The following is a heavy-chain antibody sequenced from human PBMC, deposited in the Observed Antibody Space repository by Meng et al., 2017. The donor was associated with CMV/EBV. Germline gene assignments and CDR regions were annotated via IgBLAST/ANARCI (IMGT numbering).Heavy chain of an antibody. V-gene: IGHV3-48*03. J-gene: IGHJ4*02. CDR1: GFTFSNYE. CDR3: ARVGRWGGY. D-gene: IGHD4-23*01. CDR2: ISPTSSTT. Sequence: GGSLRLSCTASGFTFSNYEMNWVRQAPGKGLEWVSYISPTSSTTYYADSMKGRFTISRDNAKNSLYLQMNSLREEDTAVYYCARVGRWGGYWGQGTLVTVSS.